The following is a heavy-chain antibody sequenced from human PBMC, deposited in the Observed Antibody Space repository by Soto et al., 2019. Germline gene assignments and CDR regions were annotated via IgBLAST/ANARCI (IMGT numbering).Heavy chain of an antibody. V-gene: IGHV3-13*04. CDR2: IGISGDT. D-gene: IGHD2-15*01. CDR3: ARGQEVGAHFFDS. CDR1: GFTFSKFD. J-gene: IGHJ4*02. Sequence: GGSLRLSCEASGFTFSKFDMHWVRRPTGKGLEWVSTIGISGDTYYAVSVKGRFTISRDNAKNSLSLQMNSLRAGDTALYFCARGQEVGAHFFDSWGQGTQVTAPQ.